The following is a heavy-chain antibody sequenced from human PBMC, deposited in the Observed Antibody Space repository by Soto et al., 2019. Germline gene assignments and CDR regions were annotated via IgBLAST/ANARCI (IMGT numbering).Heavy chain of an antibody. Sequence: QLGGPLRLSCAASGFTFSSYAMSWVRQAPGKGLEWVSAISGSGGSTYYAHSVKGRFTISRDNSKNTLYLQMNSLRAEDTAVYYCAKLNSGSYYYYYYYMDVWGKGTTVTVSS. CDR2: ISGSGGST. CDR1: GFTFSSYA. D-gene: IGHD1-26*01. V-gene: IGHV3-23*01. J-gene: IGHJ6*03. CDR3: AKLNSGSYYYYYYYMDV.